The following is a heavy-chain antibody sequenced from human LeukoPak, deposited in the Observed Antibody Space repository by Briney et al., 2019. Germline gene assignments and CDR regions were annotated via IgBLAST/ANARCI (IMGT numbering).Heavy chain of an antibody. D-gene: IGHD1-26*01. J-gene: IGHJ4*02. CDR1: GFTFSSYG. CDR3: ATLRGGGSYSYYFDY. CDR2: IRFDGSNK. Sequence: GGSLRLSCAASGFTFSSYGMNWVRQAPGKGPEWVAFIRFDGSNKYYTDSVKGRFTISRDNSKNTLYLQMNSLRAEDTAVYYCATLRGGGSYSYYFDYWGQGTLVTVSS. V-gene: IGHV3-30*02.